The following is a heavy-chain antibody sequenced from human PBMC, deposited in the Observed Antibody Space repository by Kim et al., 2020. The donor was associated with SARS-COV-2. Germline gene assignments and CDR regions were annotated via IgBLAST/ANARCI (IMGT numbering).Heavy chain of an antibody. CDR1: GFYFSTFG. V-gene: IGHV3-23*01. D-gene: IGHD3-10*01. CDR3: AKDRLSGSLRNTFDC. J-gene: IGHJ4*02. Sequence: GGSLRLSCAVSGFYFSTFGMTWVRQAPGKGLEWVSVITGSGDSTFYADSVKGRFTISRDNSKNTLYLQMNSLRTEDTAFYYCAKDRLSGSLRNTFDCWGQGTLVTVSS. CDR2: ITGSGDST.